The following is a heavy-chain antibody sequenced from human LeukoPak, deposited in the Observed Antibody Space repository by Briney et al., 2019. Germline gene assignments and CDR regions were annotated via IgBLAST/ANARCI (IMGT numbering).Heavy chain of an antibody. CDR1: GFTFSSYA. D-gene: IGHD3-10*01. Sequence: GGSLRLSCAASGFTFSSYAMSWVRQAPGKGLEWVSSISGSGGGTYYADSVKGRFTISRDNTKNTVYLQMNSLRAEDTAVYYCVRSRSGNYGYFDYWGQGTLVTVST. V-gene: IGHV3-23*01. CDR2: ISGSGGGT. CDR3: VRSRSGNYGYFDY. J-gene: IGHJ4*02.